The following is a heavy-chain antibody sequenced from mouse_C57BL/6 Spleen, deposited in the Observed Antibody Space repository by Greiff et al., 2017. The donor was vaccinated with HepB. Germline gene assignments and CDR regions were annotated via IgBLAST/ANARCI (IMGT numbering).Heavy chain of an antibody. CDR2: INPGSGGT. Sequence: QVQLQQSGAELVRPGTSVKVSCKASGYAFTNYLIEWVKQRPGQGLEWIGVINPGSGGTNYNEKFKGKATLTADKSSSTAYMQLSSLTSEDSAVYFCARGGYYGSSPFDYWGQGTTLTVSS. D-gene: IGHD1-1*01. CDR1: GYAFTNYL. V-gene: IGHV1-54*01. J-gene: IGHJ2*01. CDR3: ARGGYYGSSPFDY.